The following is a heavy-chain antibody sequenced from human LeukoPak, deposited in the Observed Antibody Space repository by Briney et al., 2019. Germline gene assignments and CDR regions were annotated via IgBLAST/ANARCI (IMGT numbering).Heavy chain of an antibody. D-gene: IGHD5-18*01. CDR1: GXSISSYY. CDR2: IYYSGST. CDR3: ARHEGYSYAFAY. J-gene: IGHJ4*02. Sequence: PSETLSLTCTVSGXSISSYYWSWIRQPPGKGLEWIGYIYYSGSTNYNASLKSRLTISADTSKNQFSLKLSSVTAADTAVYFCARHEGYSYAFAYWGQGTPVTVSS. V-gene: IGHV4-59*08.